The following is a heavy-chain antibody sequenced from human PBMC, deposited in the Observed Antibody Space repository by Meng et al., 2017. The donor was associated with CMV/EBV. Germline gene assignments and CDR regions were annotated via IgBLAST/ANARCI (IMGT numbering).Heavy chain of an antibody. J-gene: IGHJ4*02. D-gene: IGHD1-7*01. Sequence: GGGLIQPGGSLRLSCAASGFTVSNNYMRWFRQAPGKGLEWVSLIYSEGTTDYADSVKGRFTISRDNSKNTLYLQMNSLRAEDTAVYYCARDGNYHGVWGQGTLVTVSS. CDR1: GFTVSNNY. V-gene: IGHV3-53*01. CDR3: ARDGNYHGV. CDR2: IYSEGTT.